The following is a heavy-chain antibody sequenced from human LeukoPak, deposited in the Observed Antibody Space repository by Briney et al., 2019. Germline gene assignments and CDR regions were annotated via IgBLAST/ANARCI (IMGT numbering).Heavy chain of an antibody. CDR3: ARFRVTEAFDI. CDR2: IIPIFGTA. V-gene: IGHV1-69*05. CDR1: GGTFSSYA. J-gene: IGHJ3*02. D-gene: IGHD2-21*02. Sequence: ASVKVSCKASGGTFSSYAISWVRQAPGQGLEWMGRIIPIFGTANYAQKFQGRVTITTDESTSTAYMELSSLRSEDTAVCYCARFRVTEAFDIWGQGTMVTVSS.